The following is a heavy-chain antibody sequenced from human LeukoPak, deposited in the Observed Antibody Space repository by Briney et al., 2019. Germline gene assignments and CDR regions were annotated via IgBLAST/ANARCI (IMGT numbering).Heavy chain of an antibody. Sequence: GGSLRLPCASSGFTFSSYVMTWVRQAPGKGLEWVSGISSTGDNTYYADSVKGRFTISRDNSKNTVYLQINSLRVEDTAVYYCAKGSSAIGGGLHADYWGQGTLVTVSS. V-gene: IGHV3-23*01. D-gene: IGHD2-15*01. CDR3: AKGSSAIGGGLHADY. J-gene: IGHJ4*02. CDR2: ISSTGDNT. CDR1: GFTFSSYV.